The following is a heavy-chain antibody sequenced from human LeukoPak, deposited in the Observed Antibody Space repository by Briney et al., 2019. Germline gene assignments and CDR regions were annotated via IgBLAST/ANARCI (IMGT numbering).Heavy chain of an antibody. CDR1: GFSFDSYA. D-gene: IGHD2-2*03. V-gene: IGHV3-30*15. Sequence: GGSLRLSCAASGFSFDSYAVHWVRQAPGKGLQWVAVISHDGSTKYYADSVKGRFSISRDNSNNTLYLQMSSLRPEDTALYYCARERWMQSFDSWGQGTLVTVSS. CDR3: ARERWMQSFDS. CDR2: ISHDGSTK. J-gene: IGHJ4*02.